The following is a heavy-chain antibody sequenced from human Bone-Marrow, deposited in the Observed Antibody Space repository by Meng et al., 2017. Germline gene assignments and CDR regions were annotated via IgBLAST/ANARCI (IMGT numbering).Heavy chain of an antibody. CDR3: ARAIATRPDVFDY. D-gene: IGHD6-6*01. CDR2: ISYSGST. V-gene: IGHV4-59*01. CDR1: SGSIKSYF. Sequence: VQLQESGPGLVKPSESLSLTCTVSSGSIKSYFWSWIRQLPGKGPEWIGYISYSGSTNYNPSLKSRVTISVDTSKNQFSLKLSSVTAADTAVYYCARAIATRPDVFDYWGQGTLVTVSS. J-gene: IGHJ4*02.